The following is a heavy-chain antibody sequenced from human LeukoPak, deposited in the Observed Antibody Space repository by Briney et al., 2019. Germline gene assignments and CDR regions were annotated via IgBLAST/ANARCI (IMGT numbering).Heavy chain of an antibody. CDR3: ARRRGVRGVIGPDSSGYYYYYYMDV. Sequence: SETLSLTCTVSGGSISSSSYYWGWIRQPPGKGLEWIGSIYYSGSTYYNPSLKSRVTISVDTSKNQFSLKLSSVTAADTAVYYCARRRGVRGVIGPDSSGYYYYYYMDVWGKGTTVTVSS. D-gene: IGHD3-10*01. J-gene: IGHJ6*03. V-gene: IGHV4-39*07. CDR2: IYYSGST. CDR1: GGSISSSSYY.